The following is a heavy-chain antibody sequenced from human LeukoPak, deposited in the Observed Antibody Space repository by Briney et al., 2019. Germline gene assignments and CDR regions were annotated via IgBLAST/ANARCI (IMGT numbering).Heavy chain of an antibody. CDR1: GFTVSSNY. D-gene: IGHD3-3*01. V-gene: IGHV3-53*01. CDR2: IYSGGST. Sequence: QPGGSLRLSCAASGFTVSSNYMSWVRQAPGKGLEWVSVIYSGGSTYYADSVKGRFTISRDNSKNTLYLQMNSLRAEDTAVYYCARLRWDFYGMDVWGQGTTVTASS. CDR3: ARLRWDFYGMDV. J-gene: IGHJ6*02.